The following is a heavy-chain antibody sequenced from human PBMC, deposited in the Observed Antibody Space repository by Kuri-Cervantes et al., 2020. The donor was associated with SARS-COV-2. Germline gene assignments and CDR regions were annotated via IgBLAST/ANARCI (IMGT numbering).Heavy chain of an antibody. Sequence: ASVKVSCKASGYTFTGYYMHWVRQAPGQGLEWMGWINPNSGGTNYAQKFQGWVTMTRDTSISTVYMELSRLRSDDTAVYYCVRNMYYDFWSAYGDWSQGTLVTVSS. J-gene: IGHJ4*02. CDR3: VRNMYYDFWSAYGD. V-gene: IGHV1-2*04. CDR2: INPNSGGT. D-gene: IGHD3-3*01. CDR1: GYTFTGYY.